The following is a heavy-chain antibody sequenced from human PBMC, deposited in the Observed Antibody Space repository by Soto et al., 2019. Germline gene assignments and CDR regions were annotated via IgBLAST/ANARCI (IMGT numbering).Heavy chain of an antibody. J-gene: IGHJ3*01. Sequence: ASVKVSCKTSGYTFTGYYIHWVRQAPGQGLELMGWINPNSGGTNYAQKFQGWVTMTRDTSISTAYMELSRLRSDDTAVYYCARFFPYEDDISGTVAVLDFWGKGTLDPV. CDR3: ARFFPYEDDISGTVAVLDF. CDR1: GYTFTGYY. V-gene: IGHV1-2*04. D-gene: IGHD3-22*01. CDR2: INPNSGGT.